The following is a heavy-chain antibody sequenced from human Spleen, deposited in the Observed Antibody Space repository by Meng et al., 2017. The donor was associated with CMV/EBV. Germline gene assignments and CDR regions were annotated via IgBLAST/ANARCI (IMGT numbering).Heavy chain of an antibody. CDR2: IRYDGSNK. J-gene: IGHJ6*02. V-gene: IGHV3-30*02. CDR3: AKVVRDFWSGSYPTYYYYGMDV. Sequence: GGSLRLSCAASGFTFSSYGMHWVRQAPGKGLEWVAFIRYDGSNKYYADSVKGRFTISRDNSKNMLYLQMNSLRAEDTTVYYCAKVVRDFWSGSYPTYYYYGMDVWGQGTTVTVSS. CDR1: GFTFSSYG. D-gene: IGHD3-3*01.